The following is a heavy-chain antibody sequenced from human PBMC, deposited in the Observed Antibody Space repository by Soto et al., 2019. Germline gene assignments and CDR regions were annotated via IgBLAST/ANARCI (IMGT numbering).Heavy chain of an antibody. Sequence: GGSLRLSCAASGFTFSSYSMNWVRQAPGKGLEWVSSISSSSSYIYYADSVKGRFTISRDNAKNSLYLQMNSLRAEDTAVYYCARPHGGWELHGAFDIWGQGTMVTVSS. CDR3: ARPHGGWELHGAFDI. D-gene: IGHD1-26*01. CDR1: GFTFSSYS. CDR2: ISSSSSYI. V-gene: IGHV3-21*01. J-gene: IGHJ3*02.